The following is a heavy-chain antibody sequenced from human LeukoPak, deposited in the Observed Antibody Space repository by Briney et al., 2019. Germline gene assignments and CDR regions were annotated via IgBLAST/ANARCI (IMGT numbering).Heavy chain of an antibody. V-gene: IGHV3-21*01. CDR3: ARDPRDSSGYVDY. Sequence: PGGSLRLSCAASGFTFSIYSLNWVRQAPGKGLEWVSSISSSSSYIYYADSVKGRFTISRDNAKNSLYLQMNSLRAEDTAVYYCARDPRDSSGYVDYWGQGTLVTVSS. CDR1: GFTFSIYS. J-gene: IGHJ4*02. CDR2: ISSSSSYI. D-gene: IGHD3-22*01.